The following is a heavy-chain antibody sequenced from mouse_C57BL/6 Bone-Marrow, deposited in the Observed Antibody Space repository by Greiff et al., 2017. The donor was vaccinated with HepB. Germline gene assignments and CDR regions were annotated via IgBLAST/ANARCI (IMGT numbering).Heavy chain of an antibody. V-gene: IGHV5-4*01. Sequence: EVMLVESGGGLVKPGGSLKLSCAASGFTFSSYAMSWVRQTPEKRLEWVATISDGGSYTYYPDNVKGRFTISRDNAKNNLYLQMSHLKSEDTAMYYCARDRTTTVVTYYFDYWGQGTTLTVSS. CDR1: GFTFSSYA. CDR2: ISDGGSYT. CDR3: ARDRTTTVVTYYFDY. D-gene: IGHD1-1*01. J-gene: IGHJ2*01.